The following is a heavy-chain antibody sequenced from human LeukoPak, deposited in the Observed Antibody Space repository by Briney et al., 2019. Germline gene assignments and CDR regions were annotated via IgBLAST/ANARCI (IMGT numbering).Heavy chain of an antibody. J-gene: IGHJ5*02. Sequence: ASVKVSCKASGYTFTSYGISWVRQAPGQGLEWMGWISAYNGNTNYAQKLQGRVTMTTDTSTSTAYMELRSLRSDDTAVYYCARTRSSSQPRNWFDPWGQGTLVTVSS. CDR2: ISAYNGNT. CDR1: GYTFTSYG. V-gene: IGHV1-18*01. CDR3: ARTRSSSQPRNWFDP. D-gene: IGHD6-13*01.